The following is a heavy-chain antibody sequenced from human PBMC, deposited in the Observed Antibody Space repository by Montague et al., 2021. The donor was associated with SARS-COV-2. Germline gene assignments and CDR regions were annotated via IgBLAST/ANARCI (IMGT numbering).Heavy chain of an antibody. V-gene: IGHV6-1*01. CDR2: TYYRSKWYN. J-gene: IGHJ4*02. D-gene: IGHD3-22*01. CDR1: GDSVPSNGAA. CDR3: TRGSSGYYTPRPFDY. Sequence: CAISGDSVPSNGAAWNWIRQSPSRGLEWLGRTYYRSKWYNDYAVSVKSRITINPDTSKNQFSLQLNSVTPEDAAVYYCTRGSSGYYTPRPFDYWGQGTLVTVSS.